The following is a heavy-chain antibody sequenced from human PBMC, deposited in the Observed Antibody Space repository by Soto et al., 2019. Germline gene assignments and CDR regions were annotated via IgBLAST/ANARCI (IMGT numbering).Heavy chain of an antibody. Sequence: SETLSLTCTVSGGSISSYYWSWIRQPPGKGLEWIGYIYYSGSTNYNPSLKSRVTISVDTSKNQFSLKLSSVTAADTAVYYCARDSMEYDYIWGSYSGWFDPWGQGTLVTVSA. CDR3: ARDSMEYDYIWGSYSGWFDP. CDR2: IYYSGST. J-gene: IGHJ5*02. CDR1: GGSISSYY. V-gene: IGHV4-59*01. D-gene: IGHD3-16*01.